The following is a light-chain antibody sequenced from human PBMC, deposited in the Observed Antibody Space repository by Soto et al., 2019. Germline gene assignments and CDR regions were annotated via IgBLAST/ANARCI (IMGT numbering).Light chain of an antibody. J-gene: IGLJ3*02. V-gene: IGLV2-14*03. CDR2: DVS. Sequence: QSALTQPASVSGSPGQSITISCTGTSSDVGGYNSVSWYQQHPGKASKLMIYDVSNRPSGVSNRFSGSKSGNTASLTISGLQAEDEADYYCSSYTSSSTVFAGGTKLTVL. CDR3: SSYTSSSTV. CDR1: SSDVGGYNS.